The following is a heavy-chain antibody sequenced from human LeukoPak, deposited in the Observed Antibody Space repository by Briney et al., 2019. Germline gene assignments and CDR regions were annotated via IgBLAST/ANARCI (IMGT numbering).Heavy chain of an antibody. V-gene: IGHV3-23*01. CDR1: GSTFSDNA. CDR3: AKGSHFAN. CDR2: ISRTTGTT. J-gene: IGHJ4*02. Sequence: GGSLRLSCAASGSTFSDNAMSWVRQAPGKGLEWVSTISRTTGTTYYADSVKGRFTISRDNSKNTVSLQVNSLRAEDTAVYYCAKGSHFANCGQGTLVTVSS.